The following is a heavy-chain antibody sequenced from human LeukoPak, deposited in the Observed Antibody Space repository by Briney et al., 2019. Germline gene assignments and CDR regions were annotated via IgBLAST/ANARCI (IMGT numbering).Heavy chain of an antibody. Sequence: GGPLRLSCAASGFTFSSYAMSWVRQAPGKGLEWVSAISGSGGSTYYADSVKGRFTISRDNSKNTLYLQMNSLRAEDTAVYYCAKVGYYDFWSGYSEEDYWGQGTLVTVSS. D-gene: IGHD3-3*01. CDR1: GFTFSSYA. J-gene: IGHJ4*02. CDR3: AKVGYYDFWSGYSEEDY. V-gene: IGHV3-23*01. CDR2: ISGSGGST.